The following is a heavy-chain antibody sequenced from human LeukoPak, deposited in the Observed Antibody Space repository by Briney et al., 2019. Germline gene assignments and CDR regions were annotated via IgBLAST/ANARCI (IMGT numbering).Heavy chain of an antibody. CDR3: ARVRFLNYYYYYGMDV. V-gene: IGHV4-34*01. J-gene: IGHJ6*02. D-gene: IGHD3-3*01. CDR1: GGSFSGYY. CDR2: INHSGST. Sequence: ASETLSLTCAVYGGSFSGYYWSWIRQPPGKGLEWIGEINHSGSTNYNPSLKSRVTISVDTSKNQFSLKLSSVTAADTAVYYCARVRFLNYYYYYGMDVWGQGTTVTVSS.